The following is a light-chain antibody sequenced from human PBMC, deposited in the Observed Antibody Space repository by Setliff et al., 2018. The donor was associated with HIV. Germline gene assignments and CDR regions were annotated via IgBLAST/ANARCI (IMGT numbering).Light chain of an antibody. CDR1: GSDVGAYHY. V-gene: IGLV2-8*01. CDR2: EVS. CDR3: NSYAGSNNWV. J-gene: IGLJ3*02. Sequence: QSVLTQPPSASGSPGQSVTISCTGTGSDVGAYHYVSWYQQYPGKAPKLIIYEVSKRPSGVPDRFSGSKSGDTASLTVSGLQAEDEADYYCNSYAGSNNWVFGGGTQL.